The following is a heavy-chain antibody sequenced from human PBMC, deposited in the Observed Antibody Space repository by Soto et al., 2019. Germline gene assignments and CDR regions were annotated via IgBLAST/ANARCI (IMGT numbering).Heavy chain of an antibody. CDR1: GYTFTNYG. V-gene: IGHV1-18*04. CDR3: ARDERDSCSGGDCFYFDY. J-gene: IGHJ4*02. D-gene: IGHD2-21*02. CDR2: ISTYNSNT. Sequence: QVQLVQSGGEVKKPGASVKVSCKASGYTFTNYGISWVRQAPGQGLEWLGWISTYNSNTNSAPRIQGRLTMTTDTSTSTAYMELRSLTSDDTAVYYWARDERDSCSGGDCFYFDYWGQGPLVTVSS.